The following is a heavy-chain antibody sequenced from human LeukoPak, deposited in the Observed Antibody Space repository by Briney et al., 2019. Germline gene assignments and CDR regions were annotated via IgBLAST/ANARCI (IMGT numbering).Heavy chain of an antibody. CDR2: ISFSGST. V-gene: IGHV4-59*01. Sequence: SETLSLTCTVSAGSISGAYWNWIRQPPGKGLEWIGYISFSGSTNYNPSLKSRITISLDKSKNQFSLRLNSVTAADTAVYYCARGERWLQLCYFDDWGQGTLVTVSS. J-gene: IGHJ4*02. D-gene: IGHD5-24*01. CDR1: AGSISGAY. CDR3: ARGERWLQLCYFDD.